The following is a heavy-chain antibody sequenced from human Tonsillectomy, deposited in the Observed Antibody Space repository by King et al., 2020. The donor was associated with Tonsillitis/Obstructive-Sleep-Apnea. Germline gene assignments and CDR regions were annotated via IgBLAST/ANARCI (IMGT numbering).Heavy chain of an antibody. D-gene: IGHD6-19*01. CDR2: INHSGST. J-gene: IGHJ4*02. CDR1: GGSFSGYY. V-gene: IGHV4-34*01. CDR3: ATAPYSSGWSALGY. Sequence: VQLQQWGAGLLKPSETLSLTCAVYGGSFSGYYWSWIRQPPGKGLEWIGEINHSGSTNYNPSLKSRVTISVDTSKNQFSLKLSSVTAADTAVYYCATAPYSSGWSALGYWGQGTLVTVSS.